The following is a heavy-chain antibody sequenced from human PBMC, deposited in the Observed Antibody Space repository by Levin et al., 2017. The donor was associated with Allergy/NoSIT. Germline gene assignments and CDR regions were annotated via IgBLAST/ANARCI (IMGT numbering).Heavy chain of an antibody. Sequence: EGSLRLSCAASGFTFSSCAMHWVRQAPGKGLEWVALISSDGSNTYYTDSVKGRFTVSRDNSDNTLYLQMNSLRPEDTAVYYCARDGPRDRTDYYYYGMDVWGQGTTVTVSS. CDR2: ISSDGSNT. V-gene: IGHV3-30-3*01. CDR3: ARDGPRDRTDYYYYGMDV. CDR1: GFTFSSCA. J-gene: IGHJ6*02. D-gene: IGHD1-1*01.